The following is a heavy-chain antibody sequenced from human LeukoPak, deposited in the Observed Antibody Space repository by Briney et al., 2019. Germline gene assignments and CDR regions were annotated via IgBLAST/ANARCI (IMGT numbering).Heavy chain of an antibody. D-gene: IGHD4-17*01. CDR3: ARGRLEETTVTTTDDY. Sequence: SETLSLTCAVYGGFFSGYYWSWIRQPPGKGLEWIGEINHSGSTNYNPSLKSRVTISVDTSKNQFSLKLSSVTDADTAVYYCARGRLEETTVTTTDDYWGQGTLVTVSS. V-gene: IGHV4-34*01. J-gene: IGHJ4*02. CDR2: INHSGST. CDR1: GGFFSGYY.